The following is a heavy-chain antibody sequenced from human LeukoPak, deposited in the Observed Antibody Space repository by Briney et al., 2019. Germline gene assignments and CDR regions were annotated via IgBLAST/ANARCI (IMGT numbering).Heavy chain of an antibody. J-gene: IGHJ4*02. V-gene: IGHV4-34*01. CDR2: INHSGST. Sequence: SETLSLTCAVYGGSFSGYYWSWIRQPPGKGLEWIGEINHSGSTNYNPSLKSRVTISVDTSKNQFSLKLSSVTAADTAVYYCARDSKRQEYDSSGYGHKPIDYWGQGTLVTVSS. CDR1: GGSFSGYY. CDR3: ARDSKRQEYDSSGYGHKPIDY. D-gene: IGHD3-22*01.